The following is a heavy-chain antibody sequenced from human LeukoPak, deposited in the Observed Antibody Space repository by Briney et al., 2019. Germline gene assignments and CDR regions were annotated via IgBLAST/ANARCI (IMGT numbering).Heavy chain of an antibody. D-gene: IGHD3-22*01. CDR2: IDPNSGGT. V-gene: IGHV1-2*02. J-gene: IGHJ4*02. CDR1: GYTFTGYQ. Sequence: ASVKVSCKASGYTFTGYQMHWVRQAPGQGLEWMGWIDPNSGGTNYAQKFQGRVTMTRDTSISTAYMELSRLRSDDTAVYYCARDPGYYDSGGQDGIDDYWGQGTLVTVSS. CDR3: ARDPGYYDSGGQDGIDDY.